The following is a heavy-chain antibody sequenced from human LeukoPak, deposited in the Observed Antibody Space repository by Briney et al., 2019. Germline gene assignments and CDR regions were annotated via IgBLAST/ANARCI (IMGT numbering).Heavy chain of an antibody. Sequence: KPGGSLRLSCAASGFTFSNAWMSWVRQAPGKGLEWVGRIKSKTDGGTTDYAAPVKGRFTISGDDSKNTLYLQMNSLKTEDTAVYYCTTELFCSGGSCYYFDYWGQGTLVTVSS. J-gene: IGHJ4*02. CDR3: TTELFCSGGSCYYFDY. V-gene: IGHV3-15*01. D-gene: IGHD2-15*01. CDR1: GFTFSNAW. CDR2: IKSKTDGGTT.